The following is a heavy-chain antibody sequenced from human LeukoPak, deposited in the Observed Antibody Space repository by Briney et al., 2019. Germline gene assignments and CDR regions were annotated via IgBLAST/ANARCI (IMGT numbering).Heavy chain of an antibody. CDR1: GGSISSYY. CDR3: ARDQWELLGWFDP. D-gene: IGHD1-26*01. CDR2: IYYSGST. J-gene: IGHJ5*02. Sequence: SETLSLTCTVSGGSISSYYWSWIRQPPGKGLEWIGYIYYSGSTNYNPSLKSRVTISVDTSKNQFSLKLSSVTAADTAVYYCARDQWELLGWFDPWGQGTLVTVSS. V-gene: IGHV4-59*01.